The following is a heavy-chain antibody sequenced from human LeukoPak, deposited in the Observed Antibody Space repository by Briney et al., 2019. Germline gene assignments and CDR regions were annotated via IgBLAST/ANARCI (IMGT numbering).Heavy chain of an antibody. CDR1: GFTFDDYG. CDR3: AKEPRENSGYYVSGWFDP. D-gene: IGHD5-12*01. V-gene: IGHV3-23*01. CDR2: ISGSGGST. J-gene: IGHJ5*02. Sequence: GGSLRLSCAASGFTFDDYGMSWVRQAPGKGLEWVSAISGSGGSTYYADSVKGRFTISRDNSKNTLFLQMNSLRAEDTAVYYCAKEPRENSGYYVSGWFDPWGQGTLVTVSS.